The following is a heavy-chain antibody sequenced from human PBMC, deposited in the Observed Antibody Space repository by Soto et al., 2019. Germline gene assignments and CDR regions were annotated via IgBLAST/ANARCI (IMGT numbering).Heavy chain of an antibody. CDR1: GDSISSGGYY. D-gene: IGHD3-10*01. CDR2: IYYSGTT. J-gene: IGHJ4*02. Sequence: SETLSLTCTVSGDSISSGGYYWSWIRQHPEKGLEWIGYIYYSGTTYYNPSLESRVSISADTSENQFSLKVNSVTVADTAVYYCARESYYGSGATVVAYWGRGTLVTVSS. CDR3: ARESYYGSGATVVAY. V-gene: IGHV4-31*02.